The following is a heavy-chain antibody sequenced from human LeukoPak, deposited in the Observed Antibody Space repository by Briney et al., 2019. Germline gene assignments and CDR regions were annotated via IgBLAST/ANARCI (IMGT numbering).Heavy chain of an antibody. CDR1: GYSISSNHW. CDR3: ARIGPILGATWVDY. Sequence: TDTLSLTCAVSGYSISSNHWWGWIRQPPGKGLEWIGYIFYAGSTYYNPSLKSRVTMSVDTSKNQFSLRLSSVTAVDTAVYYCARIGPILGATWVDYWGQGTLVSVSS. J-gene: IGHJ4*02. V-gene: IGHV4-28*01. D-gene: IGHD1-26*01. CDR2: IFYAGST.